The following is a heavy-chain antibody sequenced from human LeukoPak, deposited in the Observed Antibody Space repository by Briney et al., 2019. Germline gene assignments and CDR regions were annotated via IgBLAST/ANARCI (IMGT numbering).Heavy chain of an antibody. CDR2: IYYSGST. CDR3: ARTPIAYCGGDCYFYFDY. Sequence: SETLSLTCTVSGGSISSYYWSWIRQPPGKGLEWIGYIYYSGSTNYNPSLKSRVTISVDTSKNQFSLKLSSMTAADTAVYYCARTPIAYCGGDCYFYFDYWGQGTLVTVSS. J-gene: IGHJ4*02. CDR1: GGSISSYY. V-gene: IGHV4-59*01. D-gene: IGHD2-21*02.